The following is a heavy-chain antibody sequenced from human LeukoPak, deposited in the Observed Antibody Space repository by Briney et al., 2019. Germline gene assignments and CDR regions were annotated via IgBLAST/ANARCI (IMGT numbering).Heavy chain of an antibody. CDR1: GGSISSGGYY. Sequence: SSQTLSLTCTVSGGSISSGGYYWSWIRQHPGQGLEWIGYIYYSGSTYYNPSLKSRVTISVDTSKNQFSLKLSSVTAADTAVYYCRAMGPRYYFDYWGQGTLVTVSS. V-gene: IGHV4-31*03. CDR2: IYYSGST. D-gene: IGHD4-17*01. CDR3: RAMGPRYYFDY. J-gene: IGHJ4*02.